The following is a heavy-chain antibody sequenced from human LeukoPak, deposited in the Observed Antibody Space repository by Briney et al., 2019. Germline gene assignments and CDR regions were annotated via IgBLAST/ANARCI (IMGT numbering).Heavy chain of an antibody. CDR1: GFTVSGNY. J-gene: IGHJ6*03. Sequence: GGSLRLSXAASGFTVSGNYMSWVRQAPGKGLEWVSAISGSGGSTYYADSVKGRFTISRDNSKNTLYLQMNSLRAEDTAVYYCAKDPFFGDYYYYYMDVWGKGTTVTVSS. CDR2: ISGSGGST. D-gene: IGHD3-10*01. V-gene: IGHV3-23*01. CDR3: AKDPFFGDYYYYYMDV.